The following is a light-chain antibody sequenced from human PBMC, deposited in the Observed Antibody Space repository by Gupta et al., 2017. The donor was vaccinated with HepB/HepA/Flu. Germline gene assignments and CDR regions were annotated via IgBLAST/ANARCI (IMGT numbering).Light chain of an antibody. J-gene: IGLJ1*01. Sequence: QSVLTQPPSVSGAPGQSVTISCTGSSSSIGAKYDVHWYQQLPGTVPNLIIYVNNSRPSGVPDRFSGSKSGASAAVAITGLQAEDEATYYCQSDDSSRSDYVFGTGTKVTVL. CDR3: QSDDSSRSDYV. CDR1: SSSIGAKYD. V-gene: IGLV1-40*01. CDR2: VNN.